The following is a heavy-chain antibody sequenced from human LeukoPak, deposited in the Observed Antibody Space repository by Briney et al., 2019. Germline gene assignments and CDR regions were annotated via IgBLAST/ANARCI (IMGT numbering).Heavy chain of an antibody. CDR1: GFIFTNYW. V-gene: IGHV3-7*01. D-gene: IGHD3-10*01. CDR2: INQDGNEK. J-gene: IGHJ5*02. CDR3: ARDRGIHGWFDP. Sequence: PGGSLRLSCAASGFIFTNYWMSWVRQAPGKGLEWVGNINQDGNEKYYVDSVEGRFTISRDNAKNSLYLQMNSLRAEDTAVYYCARDRGIHGWFDPWGQGTLVTVSS.